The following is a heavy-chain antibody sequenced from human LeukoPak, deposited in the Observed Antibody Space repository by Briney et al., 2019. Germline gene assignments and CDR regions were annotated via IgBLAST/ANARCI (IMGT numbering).Heavy chain of an antibody. CDR1: GGSISTSAYY. CDR3: ARYRGPQQLVQRWFDP. J-gene: IGHJ5*02. Sequence: SETLSLTCIVSGGSISTSAYYWGWIRQPPGEGLQWIGSIYYSGNTYYNSSLKSRVTISVDTSTSQFSLRLSSVTAADTAVYYCARYRGPQQLVQRWFDPWGRGTLVTVSS. V-gene: IGHV4-39*01. CDR2: IYYSGNT. D-gene: IGHD6-13*01.